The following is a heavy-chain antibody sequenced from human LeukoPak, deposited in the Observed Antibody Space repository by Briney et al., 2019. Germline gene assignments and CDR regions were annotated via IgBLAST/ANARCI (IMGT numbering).Heavy chain of an antibody. CDR1: GYTFTGYY. Sequence: GASVKVSCKASGYTFTGYYMHWVRQAPGQGLEWMGWINPNSGGTNYAQKFQGRVTMTRDTSISTAYMDLSRLRSDDTAVYYCARDAGFGELGAYYFDYWGQGTLVTVSS. J-gene: IGHJ4*02. CDR3: ARDAGFGELGAYYFDY. V-gene: IGHV1-2*02. CDR2: INPNSGGT. D-gene: IGHD3-10*01.